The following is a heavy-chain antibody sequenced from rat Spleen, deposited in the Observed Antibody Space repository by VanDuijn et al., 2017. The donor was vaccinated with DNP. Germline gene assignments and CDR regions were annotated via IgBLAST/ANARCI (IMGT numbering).Heavy chain of an antibody. CDR1: GFTISGYW. D-gene: IGHD1-6*01. CDR3: TRYYDSFDY. Sequence: EVQLVESGGGLVQPGRSLKLSCVASGFTISGYWMFWIRQAPTKGLEWVASISFDGGTTYYGDSVKGRFTISRDYAKPTLYLQMDSLRSEDTATYYCTRYYDSFDYWGQGTLVTVSS. CDR2: ISFDGGTT. J-gene: IGHJ3*01. V-gene: IGHV5-20*01.